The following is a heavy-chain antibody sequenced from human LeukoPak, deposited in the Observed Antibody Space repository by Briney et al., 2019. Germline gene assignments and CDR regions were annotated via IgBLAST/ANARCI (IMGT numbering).Heavy chain of an antibody. CDR3: AKVSSGWSLDY. V-gene: IGHV3-7*03. CDR2: IKSDGSEK. D-gene: IGHD6-19*01. J-gene: IGHJ4*02. Sequence: PGGSLRLSCAASGFTFRSYWMNWVRQAPGKGLEWVANIKSDGSEKYYVDSVKGRFTISRDNSKNTLYLQMSSLRGEDTAVYYCAKVSSGWSLDYWGQGTLVTVSS. CDR1: GFTFRSYW.